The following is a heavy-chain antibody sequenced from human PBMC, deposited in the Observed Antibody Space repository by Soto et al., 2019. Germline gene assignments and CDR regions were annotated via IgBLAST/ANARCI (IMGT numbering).Heavy chain of an antibody. Sequence: QVQLVESGGGVVQPGRSLRLSCAASGFTFSSYAMHWVRQAPGKGLEWVAVISYDGSNKYYADSVKGRFTISRDNSKNTLYLQMNSLRAEDTAVYYCGRGYDSGGGLAFDIWGQGTMVTVSS. J-gene: IGHJ3*02. CDR1: GFTFSSYA. D-gene: IGHD3-22*01. CDR2: ISYDGSNK. V-gene: IGHV3-30-3*01. CDR3: GRGYDSGGGLAFDI.